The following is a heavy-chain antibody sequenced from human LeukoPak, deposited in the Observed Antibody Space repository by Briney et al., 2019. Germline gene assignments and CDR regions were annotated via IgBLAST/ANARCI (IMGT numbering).Heavy chain of an antibody. D-gene: IGHD4-17*01. J-gene: IGHJ3*02. Sequence: GGSLRLSCAASGFTFSSYGMHWVRQAPGKGLEWVAFIRYDGSNKYYADSVKGGFTISRDNSKNTLYLKMNSLRAEDTAVYYCAKDRPDTVTTGYDAFDIWGQGTMVTVSS. CDR1: GFTFSSYG. CDR2: IRYDGSNK. V-gene: IGHV3-30*02. CDR3: AKDRPDTVTTGYDAFDI.